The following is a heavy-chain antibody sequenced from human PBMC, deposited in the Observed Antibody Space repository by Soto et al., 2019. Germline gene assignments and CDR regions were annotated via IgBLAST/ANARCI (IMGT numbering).Heavy chain of an antibody. D-gene: IGHD5-12*01. CDR1: GFSFSNHW. J-gene: IGHJ4*02. CDR2: IKEDGSEE. Sequence: EVQLVESGGGLVQRGGSLRLSCAASGFSFSNHWMNWVRQVPGKGLEWVAIIKEDGSEEHYVDSVKGRFTISRDNAKISLYLQMTSLRVEDTAVYYCARGSGFLIDSWGQGTLVTVSS. CDR3: ARGSGFLIDS. V-gene: IGHV3-7*04.